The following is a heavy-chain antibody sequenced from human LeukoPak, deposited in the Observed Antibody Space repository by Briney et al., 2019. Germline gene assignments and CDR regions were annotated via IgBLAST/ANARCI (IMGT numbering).Heavy chain of an antibody. CDR3: ARINYYDSSGYRY. CDR2: ISAYNGNT. D-gene: IGHD3-22*01. J-gene: IGHJ4*02. Sequence: ASVKVSCKASGYTFTSYYMHWVRQAPGQGLEWMGWISAYNGNTNYAQKLQGRVTMTTDTSTSTAYMELRSLRSDDTAVYYCARINYYDSSGYRYWGQGTLVTVSS. V-gene: IGHV1-18*04. CDR1: GYTFTSYY.